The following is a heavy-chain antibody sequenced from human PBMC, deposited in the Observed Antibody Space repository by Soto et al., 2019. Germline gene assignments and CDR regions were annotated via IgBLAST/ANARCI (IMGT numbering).Heavy chain of an antibody. J-gene: IGHJ5*01. CDR2: IYWDDDK. CDR3: ACLTDHYLGFDA. D-gene: IGHD1-26*01. CDR1: GFSLSTSEVA. V-gene: IGHV2-5*02. Sequence: SVPTRVNHTQTLTLTCTFSGFSLSTSEVAVGWIRQPPGKALEWLALIYWDDDKRYSPPLTNRLTVTKDTSKNQVVLSMTNMDTVDTATVGGACLTDHYLGFDAWGQGVFVTVAA.